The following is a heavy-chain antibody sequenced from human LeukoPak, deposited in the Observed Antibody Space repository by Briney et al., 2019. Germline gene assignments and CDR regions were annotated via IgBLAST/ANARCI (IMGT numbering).Heavy chain of an antibody. V-gene: IGHV1-2*02. Sequence: ASVKVSCKASGYTFTGYYMHWVRQAPGQGLEWMGWINPNSGGTNYAQKFQGRVTKTRDTSISTAYMELSRLRSDDTAVYYCARDGVGYYDSSGYYYFQHWGQGTLVTVSS. CDR1: GYTFTGYY. D-gene: IGHD3-22*01. CDR3: ARDGVGYYDSSGYYYFQH. J-gene: IGHJ1*01. CDR2: INPNSGGT.